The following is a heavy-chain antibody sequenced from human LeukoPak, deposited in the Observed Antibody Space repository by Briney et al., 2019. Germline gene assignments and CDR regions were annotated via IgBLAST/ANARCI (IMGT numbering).Heavy chain of an antibody. D-gene: IGHD6-19*01. Sequence: ASVKVSCKASGYTFTSDDINWVRQAPGQRLEWMGWMNPNSGNTGYAQKFQGRVTMTRNTSISTTYISLSSLRSEDTAVYYWARGPKTYSSGWSPSGYYYDMDVWGQGITVTVSS. CDR3: ARGPKTYSSGWSPSGYYYDMDV. V-gene: IGHV1-8*01. CDR2: MNPNSGNT. CDR1: GYTFTSDD. J-gene: IGHJ6*02.